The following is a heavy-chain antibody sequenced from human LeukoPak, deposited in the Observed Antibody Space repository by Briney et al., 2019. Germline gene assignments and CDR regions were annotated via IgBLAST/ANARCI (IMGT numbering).Heavy chain of an antibody. D-gene: IGHD3-10*01. J-gene: IGHJ3*02. Sequence: ASVKVSCKASGYTFTRYAMNWVRQAPGQGLEWMGWMNPNSGNTGYAQKFQGRVTMTRNTSISTAYMELSSLRSDDTAVYYCARRIVIGAFNIWGQGTMVTVSS. CDR3: ARRIVIGAFNI. V-gene: IGHV1-8*02. CDR2: MNPNSGNT. CDR1: GYTFTRYA.